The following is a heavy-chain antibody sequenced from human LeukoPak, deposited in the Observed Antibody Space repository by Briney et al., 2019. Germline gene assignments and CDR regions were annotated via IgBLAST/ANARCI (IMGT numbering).Heavy chain of an antibody. CDR1: GYSFTPYS. V-gene: IGHV7-4-1*01. J-gene: IGHJ4*02. D-gene: IGHD1-26*01. Sequence: ASVKVSCKASGYSFTPYSINWVRQAPGQGLEWMGYINTNSGNPTYAQGFTGRFVFSLDASVSTTYVEIYSLRADDTAVYYCARDRASGSYDYWGQGTLVTVSS. CDR3: ARDRASGSYDY. CDR2: INTNSGNP.